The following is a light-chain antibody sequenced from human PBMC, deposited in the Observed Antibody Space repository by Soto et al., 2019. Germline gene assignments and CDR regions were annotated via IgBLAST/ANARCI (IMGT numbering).Light chain of an antibody. CDR3: SSYTSAGSVV. V-gene: IGLV2-14*01. Sequence: QSVLTQPASVSGSPGQSITISCTGTSSDVGGYNYVSWYQQHPGKAPKLMIYDVGNRPSGVSNRFSGSKSGNTASLTISGLQAEDEADYYCSSYTSAGSVVFGGGTKVTVL. J-gene: IGLJ2*01. CDR2: DVG. CDR1: SSDVGGYNY.